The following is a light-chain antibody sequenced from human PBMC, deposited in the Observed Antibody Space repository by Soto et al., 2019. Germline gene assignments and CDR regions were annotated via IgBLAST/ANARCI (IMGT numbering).Light chain of an antibody. CDR2: EVS. Sequence: QSALTHLASVSGSPGQSITISRTGTSSDAGGYNYVSWYQQHPGKAPKLMIYEVSNRPSGVSNRFSGSKSGNTAPLTISGLQAEDETDYHCSSYTSSSTMVFGGAAKVTVL. J-gene: IGLJ2*01. CDR1: SSDAGGYNY. CDR3: SSYTSSSTMV. V-gene: IGLV2-14*01.